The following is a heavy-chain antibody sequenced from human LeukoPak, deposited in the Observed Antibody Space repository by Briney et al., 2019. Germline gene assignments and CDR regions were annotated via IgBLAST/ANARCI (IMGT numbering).Heavy chain of an antibody. D-gene: IGHD5-18*01. CDR1: AFIFSGHW. J-gene: IGHJ4*02. V-gene: IGHV3-7*03. Sequence: GGSLRLSCEGSAFIFSGHWMNWVRQTPGKGLEWVASIKEDGSERQYVDSVKGRFSISRDNTKGSLFLQLNSLRAEDTAVYYCAKTSGDIQLWLLLSYYFDYWGQGTLVTVSS. CDR2: IKEDGSER. CDR3: AKTSGDIQLWLLLSYYFDY.